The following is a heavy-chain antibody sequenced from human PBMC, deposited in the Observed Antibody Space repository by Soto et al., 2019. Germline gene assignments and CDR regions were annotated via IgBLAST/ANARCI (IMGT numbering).Heavy chain of an antibody. D-gene: IGHD3-9*01. CDR3: SKASLFDWSEYFDY. CDR2: ISGGGGST. Sequence: GGSLRLSCAASGFTFSSYSMSWVRQAPGKGLEWVSAISGGGGSTYYADSVKGRFTISRDSSKNTLYLQMNSLRAEDTAVYYYSKASLFDWSEYFDYWGQGTLVTVFS. J-gene: IGHJ4*02. V-gene: IGHV3-23*01. CDR1: GFTFSSYS.